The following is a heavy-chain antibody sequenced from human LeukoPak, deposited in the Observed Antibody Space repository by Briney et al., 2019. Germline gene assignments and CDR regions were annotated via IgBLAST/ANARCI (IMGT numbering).Heavy chain of an antibody. J-gene: IGHJ4*02. V-gene: IGHV4-39*07. Sequence: MPSETLSLTCAVSGGSISSNSYYWGWIRQPPGKGLEWIGSIYYSGSTYYNPSLKSRVTISVDTSKNQFSLKLSSVTAADTAVYYCARLLFGGWYRGGYYFDYWGQGTLVTVSS. D-gene: IGHD6-19*01. CDR3: ARLLFGGWYRGGYYFDY. CDR2: IYYSGST. CDR1: GGSISSNSYY.